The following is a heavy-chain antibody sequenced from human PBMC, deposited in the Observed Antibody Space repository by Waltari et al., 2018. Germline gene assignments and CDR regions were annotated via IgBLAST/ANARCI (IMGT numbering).Heavy chain of an antibody. D-gene: IGHD3-9*01. CDR2: IWYDGSNK. CDR1: GFPFRSYG. V-gene: IGHV3-33*01. J-gene: IGHJ3*02. Sequence: QVQLVESGGGVVQPGRSLSLSCAASGFPFRSYGMHWVRQAPGQGLEWVAVIWYDGSNKYYADSVKGRFTISRDNSKNTLYLQMNSLRAEDTAVYYCARGEGDYDILTGSPDAFDIWGQGTMVTVSS. CDR3: ARGEGDYDILTGSPDAFDI.